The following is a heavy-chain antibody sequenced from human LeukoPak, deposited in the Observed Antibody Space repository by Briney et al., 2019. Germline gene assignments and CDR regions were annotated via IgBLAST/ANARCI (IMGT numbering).Heavy chain of an antibody. CDR3: ATTAVAGTFDY. J-gene: IGHJ4*02. V-gene: IGHV3-53*01. D-gene: IGHD6-19*01. Sequence: GGSLRLSCAASGFTVSSNYMSWVRQAPGKGLEWVSVVYSGGSTYYADSVKGRFTISRAKSKNTLYLQMNSLSPDDTAVYYCATTAVAGTFDYWGQGTLVTVSS. CDR1: GFTVSSNY. CDR2: VYSGGST.